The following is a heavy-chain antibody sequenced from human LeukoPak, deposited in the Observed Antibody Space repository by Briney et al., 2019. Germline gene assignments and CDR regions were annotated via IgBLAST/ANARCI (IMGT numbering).Heavy chain of an antibody. V-gene: IGHV4-59*01. CDR1: GGSISSYY. D-gene: IGHD3-9*01. CDR2: IYYSGST. Sequence: SETLSLTCTVSGGSISSYYWSWIRQPPGKGLEWIGYIYYSGSTNYNPSLKSRVTISVDTSKNQFSLKLSSVTAADTAVYYCARDRYSGGDWFDSWGQGTLVTVSS. J-gene: IGHJ5*01. CDR3: ARDRYSGGDWFDS.